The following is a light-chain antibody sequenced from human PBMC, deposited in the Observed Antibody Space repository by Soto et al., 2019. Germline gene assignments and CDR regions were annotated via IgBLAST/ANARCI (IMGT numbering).Light chain of an antibody. CDR1: QSVASV. CDR2: GAS. V-gene: IGKV3-11*01. J-gene: IGKJ5*01. CDR3: QQRSDWPIT. Sequence: EIVLTQSPATLSLSPGERATLSCRARQSVASVLAWYQQKPGQAPSLLIYGASNRATGIPARFSGSGSGTDFTLTISSLEPEDFAVYYCQQRSDWPITFGQGTRLEIK.